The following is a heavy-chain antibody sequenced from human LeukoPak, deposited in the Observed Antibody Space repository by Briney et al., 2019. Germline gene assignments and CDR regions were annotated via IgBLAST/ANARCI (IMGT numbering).Heavy chain of an antibody. V-gene: IGHV4-59*12. CDR2: IYYSGST. Sequence: SETLSLTCTVSGGSISSYYWSWIRQPPGKGLEWIGYIYYSGSTNYNPSLKSRVTISVDTSKNQFSLKLSSVTAADTAVYYCARDVGVYYDFWSGYSIDFDYWGQGTLVTVSS. D-gene: IGHD3-3*01. CDR1: GGSISSYY. J-gene: IGHJ4*02. CDR3: ARDVGVYYDFWSGYSIDFDY.